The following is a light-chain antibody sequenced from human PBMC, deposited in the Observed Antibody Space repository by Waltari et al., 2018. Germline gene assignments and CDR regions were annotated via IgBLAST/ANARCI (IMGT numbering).Light chain of an antibody. CDR1: SSNIGTKP. Sequence: QSVLTQPPSASGTPGQRVTISCSGTSSNIGTKPVTWYQQFPGTAPKPLIYDNNQWPSGVPDRFSGSKSGTSASLAISGLQSDDEADFYCAAWDDRLNGPVFGGGTKLTVL. V-gene: IGLV1-44*01. CDR3: AAWDDRLNGPV. J-gene: IGLJ3*02. CDR2: DNN.